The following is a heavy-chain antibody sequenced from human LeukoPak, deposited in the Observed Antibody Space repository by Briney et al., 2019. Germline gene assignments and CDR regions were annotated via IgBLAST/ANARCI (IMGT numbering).Heavy chain of an antibody. Sequence: PSETLALTCTVSGGSMRNYYWSWIRQPPGKGLEWVGYIYSTGSSNYSPSLKSRLTISVDTSKNYFSLTLRSVTAADTAVYYCARDKDTGGYHRAPLTYWGQGTLVAVSS. CDR3: ARDKDTGGYHRAPLTY. D-gene: IGHD2-8*02. J-gene: IGHJ4*02. CDR2: IYSTGSS. CDR1: GGSMRNYY. V-gene: IGHV4-4*08.